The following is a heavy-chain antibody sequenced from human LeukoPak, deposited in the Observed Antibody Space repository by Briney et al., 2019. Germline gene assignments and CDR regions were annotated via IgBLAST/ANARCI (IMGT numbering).Heavy chain of an antibody. Sequence: PSETLSLTCTVSGGSISGYYWSWIRQPPGKGLEWIGEINHSGSTNYNPSLKSRVTISVDTSKNQFSLKLSSLTAADTAVYYCARGLRRYSSSSRGAFDIWGQGTMVTVSS. CDR1: GGSISGYY. J-gene: IGHJ3*02. V-gene: IGHV4-34*01. CDR3: ARGLRRYSSSSRGAFDI. D-gene: IGHD6-6*01. CDR2: INHSGST.